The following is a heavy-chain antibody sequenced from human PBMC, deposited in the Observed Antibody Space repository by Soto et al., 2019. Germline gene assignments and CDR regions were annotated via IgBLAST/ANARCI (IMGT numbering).Heavy chain of an antibody. Sequence: GGSLRLSCAASGFTVSSNYMSWVRQAPGKGLEWVSVIYSGGSTYYADSVKGRFTISRDNSKNTLYLQMNSLRAEDTAVYYCATCSGYSGYGPDYYYGMDVWGQGXTVTVSS. D-gene: IGHD5-12*01. V-gene: IGHV3-53*01. J-gene: IGHJ6*02. CDR1: GFTVSSNY. CDR3: ATCSGYSGYGPDYYYGMDV. CDR2: IYSGGST.